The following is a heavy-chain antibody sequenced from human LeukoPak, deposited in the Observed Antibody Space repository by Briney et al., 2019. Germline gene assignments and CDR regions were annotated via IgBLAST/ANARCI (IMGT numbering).Heavy chain of an antibody. V-gene: IGHV3-21*01. D-gene: IGHD3-10*01. CDR2: ISSGSSYI. Sequence: GGSLRLSCAASGFTFSSYSMNWVRQAPGKGLEWVSSISSGSSYIYYADSVKGRFTISRDNAKNSLHLQMNSLRAEDTAVYYCARVGTPQTGLFAFDIWGQGTMVTVSS. CDR1: GFTFSSYS. CDR3: ARVGTPQTGLFAFDI. J-gene: IGHJ3*02.